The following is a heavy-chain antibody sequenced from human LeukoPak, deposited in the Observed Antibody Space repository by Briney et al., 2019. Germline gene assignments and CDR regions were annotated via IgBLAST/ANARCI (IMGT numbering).Heavy chain of an antibody. J-gene: IGHJ3*02. Sequence: GGSLRLSCAASGFTFSTYWVHWVRQAPEKGLAWVSRITSDGSSTSYADSVKGRFTISRDNTKNTLYLQMRSLRAEDTAVYYCARAVRTYDSSGDYLDAFDIWGEGTIVTVSS. D-gene: IGHD3-22*01. V-gene: IGHV3-74*01. CDR3: ARAVRTYDSSGDYLDAFDI. CDR1: GFTFSTYW. CDR2: ITSDGSST.